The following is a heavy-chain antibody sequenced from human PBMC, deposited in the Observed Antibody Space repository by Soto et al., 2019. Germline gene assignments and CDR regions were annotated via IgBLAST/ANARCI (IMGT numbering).Heavy chain of an antibody. J-gene: IGHJ2*01. Sequence: QVQLQQWGAGPLRPLETLSLTCGVSGGSXXXYYWAXXXXXXXXXXXMIGEINDRGSINYNPSLKSRVSISVDTSKNHYSLNLRSVTAADTAVYYCARESHDILTGPPWVWYFDLWGRGTLVTVSS. V-gene: IGHV4-34*01. CDR3: ARESHDILTGPPWVWYFDL. D-gene: IGHD3-9*01. CDR2: INDRGSI. CDR1: GGSXXXYY.